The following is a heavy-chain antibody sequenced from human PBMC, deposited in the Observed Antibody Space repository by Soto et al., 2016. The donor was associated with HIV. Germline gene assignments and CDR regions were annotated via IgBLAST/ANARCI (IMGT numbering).Heavy chain of an antibody. CDR1: GFTFSNAR. CDR2: AKSKPDGGTT. CDR3: TTDRIPNHYDSSGYFSY. V-gene: IGHV3-15*01. D-gene: IGHD3-22*01. J-gene: IGHJ4*02. Sequence: EVQLVESGGGLVKPGGSLRLSCAASGFTFSNARMSWIRQAPGKGLEWLGRAKSKPDGGTTDYAASVKDRFTISRDDSKNTLNLQMNSLKTEDTAVYYCTTDRIPNHYDSSGYFSYWGQGTLVTVSS.